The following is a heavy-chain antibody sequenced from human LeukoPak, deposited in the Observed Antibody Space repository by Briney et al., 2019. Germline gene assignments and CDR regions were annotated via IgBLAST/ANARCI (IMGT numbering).Heavy chain of an antibody. J-gene: IGHJ4*02. Sequence: GGSPRLSCAASGFTFSNYAMSWVRQAPGKGLEWVSAISGSGGSTYYADSVKGRFTISRDNSKNTLYLQMNSLRAEDTAVYYCAKLPATMIVVVIAPVDYWGQGTLVTVSS. CDR2: ISGSGGST. CDR3: AKLPATMIVVVIAPVDY. V-gene: IGHV3-23*01. D-gene: IGHD3-22*01. CDR1: GFTFSNYA.